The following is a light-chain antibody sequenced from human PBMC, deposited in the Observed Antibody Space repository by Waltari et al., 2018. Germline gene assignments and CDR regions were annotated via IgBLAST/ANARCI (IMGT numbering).Light chain of an antibody. CDR1: TSNLGNNR. Sequence: QSILAQSPSASGAPEQSVTLSCSGDTSNLGNNRVSWYQQLPGMAPKVLIYRNDQRTSGVPDHFSASKSDASASASLTISGLQPGDEGDYFCAAWDDSLNGVVFGGGTKLTVL. J-gene: IGLJ2*01. CDR3: AAWDDSLNGVV. V-gene: IGLV1-44*01. CDR2: RND.